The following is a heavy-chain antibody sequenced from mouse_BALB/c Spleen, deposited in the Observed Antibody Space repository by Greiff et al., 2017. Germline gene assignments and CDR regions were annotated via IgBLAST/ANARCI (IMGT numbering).Heavy chain of an antibody. Sequence: VQGVESGPGLVQPSQSLSITCTVSGFSLTSYGVHWVRQSPGKGLEWLGVIWSGGSTDYNAAFISRLSISKDNSKSQVFFKMNSLQANDTAIYYCARAYRYDYAMDYWGQGTSVTVSS. D-gene: IGHD2-14*01. CDR1: GFSLTSYG. J-gene: IGHJ4*01. CDR2: IWSGGST. V-gene: IGHV2-2*02. CDR3: ARAYRYDYAMDY.